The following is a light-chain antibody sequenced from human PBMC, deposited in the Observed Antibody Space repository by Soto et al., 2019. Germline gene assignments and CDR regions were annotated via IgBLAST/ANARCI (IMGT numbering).Light chain of an antibody. V-gene: IGKV3-15*01. J-gene: IGKJ1*01. CDR3: PQYNHWPPWT. Sequence: EIVMTQSPATLSVSPGERATLSCRASQSVSSNLAWYQQKPGQAPRLLIYGASTRATGIPARFSGSGSGTEFPLTFSSLQSEDFAVYYCPQYNHWPPWTFGQGTKVEIK. CDR2: GAS. CDR1: QSVSSN.